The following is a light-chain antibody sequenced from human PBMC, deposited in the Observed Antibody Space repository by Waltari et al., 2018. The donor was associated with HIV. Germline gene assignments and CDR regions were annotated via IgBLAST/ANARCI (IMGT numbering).Light chain of an antibody. CDR1: TSNLGAGYN. V-gene: IGLV1-40*01. CDR3: QSYDSSLTTWV. J-gene: IGLJ3*02. Sequence: GSTSNLGAGYNVHWYQQFPGTAPKLLIYLNTNRPSGVPDRFSGSKSGTSASLAIAGLQAEDEADYYCQSYDSSLTTWVFGGGTKLTVL. CDR2: LNT.